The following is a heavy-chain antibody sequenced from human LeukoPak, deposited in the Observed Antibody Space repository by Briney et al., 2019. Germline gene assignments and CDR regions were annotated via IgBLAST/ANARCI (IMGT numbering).Heavy chain of an antibody. J-gene: IGHJ3*02. CDR1: GYTFPRYG. V-gene: IGHV1-18*01. CDR3: ARARYFTGSRDDAFDI. Sequence: ASVKVSCKASGYTFPRYGISWVRQAPGQGLEWMAWISAYNGNTDYAQKLQGRVTMTTDTSTSTAYMELRSLRSDDTAVYYCARARYFTGSRDDAFDIWGQGTVVTVSS. D-gene: IGHD2-8*02. CDR2: ISAYNGNT.